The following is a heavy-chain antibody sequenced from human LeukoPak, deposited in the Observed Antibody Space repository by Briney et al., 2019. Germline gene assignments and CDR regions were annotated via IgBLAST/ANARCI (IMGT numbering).Heavy chain of an antibody. CDR2: INNDGSTT. CDR1: AFTFSSYC. D-gene: IGHD5-24*01. CDR3: ARVRDGNNYDAFDI. V-gene: IGHV3-74*01. J-gene: IGHJ3*02. Sequence: PGGSLRLSCAASAFTFSSYCMHWVRQAPGKGLVWVSRINNDGSTTTYAGSVKGRFTISRDNAKNTLYLQMNSLRAEDTAVYYCARVRDGNNYDAFDIWGQGTMVTVSS.